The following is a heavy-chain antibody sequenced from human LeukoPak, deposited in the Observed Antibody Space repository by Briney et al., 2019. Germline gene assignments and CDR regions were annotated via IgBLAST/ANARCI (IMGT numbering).Heavy chain of an antibody. D-gene: IGHD6-13*01. CDR2: ISGSGGST. J-gene: IGHJ5*02. Sequence: GESLRLSCAASGFTFSRCAMSWVRQAPGKGLEWVSTISGSGGSTYYADSVKGRFTISRDNSKNTLYLQLNSLRAEDTAIYYCAKASDSAAAGARDWFDPWGQGTLVTVSS. CDR1: GFTFSRCA. CDR3: AKASDSAAAGARDWFDP. V-gene: IGHV3-23*01.